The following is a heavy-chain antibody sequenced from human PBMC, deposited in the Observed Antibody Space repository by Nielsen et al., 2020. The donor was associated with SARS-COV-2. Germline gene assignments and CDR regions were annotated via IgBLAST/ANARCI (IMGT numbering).Heavy chain of an antibody. D-gene: IGHD2-21*01. CDR1: GFTFSSYA. CDR3: ARYSTYYYYYGMDV. CDR2: ISSSGSTI. J-gene: IGHJ6*02. V-gene: IGHV3-48*03. Sequence: GGSLRLSCAASGFTFSSYAMHWVRQAPGKGLEWVSYISSSGSTIYYADSVKGRFTISRDDAKNSLYLQMNSLRAEDTAGYYCARYSTYYYYYGMDVWGQGTTVTVSS.